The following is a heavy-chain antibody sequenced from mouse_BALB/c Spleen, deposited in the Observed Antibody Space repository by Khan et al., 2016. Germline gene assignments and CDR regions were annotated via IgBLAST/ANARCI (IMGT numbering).Heavy chain of an antibody. CDR3: TKGESSIIRGFDY. V-gene: IGHV1-69*02. CDR2: IFPSDSYP. CDR1: GYTFTSYW. Sequence: QVQLQQPGAELVRPGASVKLSCKASGYTFTSYWINWMKQRPGQGLEWIGNIFPSDSYPNYNQKFKDKATLTVDKSSSTAYMQLSSPTSEDSAIYYSTKGESSIIRGFDYWGQGTLVTVSA. J-gene: IGHJ3*01. D-gene: IGHD2-10*02.